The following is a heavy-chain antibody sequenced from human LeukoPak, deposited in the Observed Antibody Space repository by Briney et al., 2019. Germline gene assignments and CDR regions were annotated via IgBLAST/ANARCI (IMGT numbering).Heavy chain of an antibody. V-gene: IGHV5-51*01. CDR1: GYSFNAYY. CDR3: ARLMTLVRGGLKRLPRSCGMEV. D-gene: IGHD3-10*01. J-gene: IGHJ6*02. CDR2: IYPGDSDT. Sequence: GESLKISCKGSGYSFNAYYIAWVRQMPGKDLEWMGAIYPGDSDTTYSPSLQGQVTISADKSATTAYLQWNSLKASDTAIYYCARLMTLVRGGLKRLPRSCGMEVWGQGTTVTVS.